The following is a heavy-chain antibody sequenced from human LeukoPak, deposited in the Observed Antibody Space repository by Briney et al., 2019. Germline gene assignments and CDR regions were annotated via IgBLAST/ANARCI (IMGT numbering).Heavy chain of an antibody. V-gene: IGHV3-20*04. J-gene: IGHJ6*03. CDR3: ARGWKTYYDFWSGHTPLGMDV. CDR2: INWNGGST. Sequence: GGSLRLSCAASGFTFDDYGMSWVRQAPGKGLEWVSGINWNGGSTGYADSVKGRFTISRDNAKNSLYLQMNSLRAEDTALYYCARGWKTYYDFWSGHTPLGMDVWGKGTTVTVSS. D-gene: IGHD3-3*01. CDR1: GFTFDDYG.